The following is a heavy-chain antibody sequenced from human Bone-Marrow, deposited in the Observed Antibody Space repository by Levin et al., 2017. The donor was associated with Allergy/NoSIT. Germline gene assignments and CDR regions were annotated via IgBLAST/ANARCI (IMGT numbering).Heavy chain of an antibody. CDR2: IYYNGNT. Sequence: PSETLSLTCTVSGGSISSGDYQWSWIRQSPGKDLEWIGYIYYNGNTYYNPSLKSRVTISVDTYKEQFSLRMSSVTAADTAVYYCARAASRFCGSNTCDNMLLEYWGQGSLVTVSS. D-gene: IGHD4/OR15-4a*01. CDR3: ARAASRFCGSNTCDNMLLEY. CDR1: GGSISSGDYQ. V-gene: IGHV4-30-4*01. J-gene: IGHJ4*02.